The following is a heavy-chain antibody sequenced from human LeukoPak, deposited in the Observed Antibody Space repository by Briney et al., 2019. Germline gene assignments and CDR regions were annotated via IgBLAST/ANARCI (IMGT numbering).Heavy chain of an antibody. J-gene: IGHJ4*02. CDR1: GGSISSASYY. CDR2: IYASGST. V-gene: IGHV4-61*02. Sequence: SETLSLTCTVSGGSISSASYYWSWIRQPAGKGLEWIGRIYASGSTNYNPSLKSRVTISVDTSKDQLSLKLSSVTAADTAVYYCARSGGSGFQLDSWGQGTLVTVSS. D-gene: IGHD1-26*01. CDR3: ARSGGSGFQLDS.